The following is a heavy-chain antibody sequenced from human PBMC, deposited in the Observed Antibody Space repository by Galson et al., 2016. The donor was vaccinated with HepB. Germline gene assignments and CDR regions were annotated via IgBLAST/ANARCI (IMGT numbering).Heavy chain of an antibody. CDR3: ARDPQLTYYYDSSGSHAFDL. Sequence: SLRLSCAATGFNFRDHYMNWVRQAPGKGPEWVSYISSSSSYTNYADSVKGRFTISRDNAQNSLYLQMNSLRAEDTAVYYCARDPQLTYYYDSSGSHAFDLWGQGTMVTVSS. CDR1: GFNFRDHY. D-gene: IGHD3-22*01. V-gene: IGHV3-11*05. CDR2: ISSSSSYT. J-gene: IGHJ3*01.